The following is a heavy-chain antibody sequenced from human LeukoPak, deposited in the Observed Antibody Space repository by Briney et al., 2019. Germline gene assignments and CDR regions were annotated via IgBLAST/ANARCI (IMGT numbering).Heavy chain of an antibody. CDR3: AKVKSSHQNYYDSSGHDAFDI. J-gene: IGHJ3*02. D-gene: IGHD3-22*01. CDR2: ISGRGGST. CDR1: GFTFSSYA. Sequence: PGGSLRLSCAASGFTFSSYAMSWVRQPPGMGLEWVSTISGRGGSTYYADSVKGRFTISRDNSKNTLYLQMNSLRAEDSAVYYCAKVKSSHQNYYDSSGHDAFDIWGQGTMVTVSS. V-gene: IGHV3-23*01.